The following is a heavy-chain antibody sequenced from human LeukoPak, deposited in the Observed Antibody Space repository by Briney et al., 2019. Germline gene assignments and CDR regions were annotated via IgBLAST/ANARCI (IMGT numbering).Heavy chain of an antibody. CDR2: TYYRSKWYN. V-gene: IGHV6-1*01. CDR3: ARQGGLGWLTLDY. J-gene: IGHJ4*02. Sequence: SQALSLTCAISGASVSSNSAAWNWVRQSPSRGLEWLARTYYRSKWYNDYAASVKSRITINPDTSKNQFSLQLISVTPEDTAVYYCARQGGLGWLTLDYWGQGTLVTVSS. CDR1: GASVSSNSAA. D-gene: IGHD2-21*01.